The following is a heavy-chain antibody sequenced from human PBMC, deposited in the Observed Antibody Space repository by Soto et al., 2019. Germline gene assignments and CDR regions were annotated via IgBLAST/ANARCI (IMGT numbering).Heavy chain of an antibody. CDR1: GFTFSSYA. J-gene: IGHJ4*02. D-gene: IGHD5-12*01. CDR2: ISGGGAST. Sequence: PGGSLRLSCAASGFTFSSYAMSWVRQAPGKGLEWVSTISGGGASTYYADSVKGRFTISRDNSKNTLYLQVNSLRAEDTAVYYCANDGYNSFGYWGQGTLVTVSS. CDR3: ANDGYNSFGY. V-gene: IGHV3-23*01.